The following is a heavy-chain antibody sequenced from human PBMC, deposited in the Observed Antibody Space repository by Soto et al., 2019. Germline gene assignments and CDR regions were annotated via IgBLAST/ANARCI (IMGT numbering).Heavy chain of an antibody. CDR1: GGSISSGGYY. CDR3: ARGQHISYYYYYGMDV. J-gene: IGHJ6*02. D-gene: IGHD2-21*01. Sequence: LSLTCTVSGGSISSGGYYWSWIRQHPGKGLEWIGYIYYSGSTYYNPSLKSRVTISVDTSKNQFSLKLSSVTAADTAVYYCARGQHISYYYYYGMDVWGQGTTVTVSS. V-gene: IGHV4-31*03. CDR2: IYYSGST.